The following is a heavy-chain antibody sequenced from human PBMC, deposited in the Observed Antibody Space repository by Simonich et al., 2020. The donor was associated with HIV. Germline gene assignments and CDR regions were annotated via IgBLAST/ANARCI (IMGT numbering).Heavy chain of an antibody. CDR1: GDTFSNYV. J-gene: IGHJ3*02. D-gene: IGHD6-6*01. Sequence: QVQLVQSGAEVKKTGSSVKVSCKASGDTFSNYVIGWVRQAPGQGLEWRGEIIPLLDTTNYAQNFQGRVTITADDSTSTAYMELSSLRSEDTAVYYCARRVYSSSGYAFDIWGQGTMVSVSS. CDR2: IIPLLDTT. V-gene: IGHV1-69*13. CDR3: ARRVYSSSGYAFDI.